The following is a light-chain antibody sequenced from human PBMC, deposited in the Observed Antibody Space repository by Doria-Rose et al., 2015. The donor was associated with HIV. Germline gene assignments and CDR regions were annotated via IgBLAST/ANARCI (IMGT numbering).Light chain of an antibody. Sequence: EIVMTQSSESLGMSLGERATLNCKSNQSLLYTSKNYLAWYQQKPGQPPELLIYWASTRQSGVPARFSGSGSGTDFTPTISSLEAEDVAVYYCQQYYDTPSFGPGTTVDIK. J-gene: IGKJ3*01. CDR2: WAS. V-gene: IGKV4-1*01. CDR3: QQYYDTPS. CDR1: QSLLYTSKNY.